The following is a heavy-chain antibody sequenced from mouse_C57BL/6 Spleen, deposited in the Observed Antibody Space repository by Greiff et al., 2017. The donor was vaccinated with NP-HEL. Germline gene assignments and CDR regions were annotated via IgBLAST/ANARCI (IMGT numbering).Heavy chain of an antibody. V-gene: IGHV1-69*01. CDR3: ARGGTVSYYFDY. CDR1: GYTFTSYW. Sequence: VQLQQSGAELVMPGASVKLSCKASGYTFTSYWMHWVKQRPGQGLEWIGEIDPSDSYTNYNQKFKGKSTLTVDKSSSTAYMQLSSLTSEDSAVYSCARGGTVSYYFDYWGQGTTLTVSS. J-gene: IGHJ2*01. D-gene: IGHD1-1*01. CDR2: IDPSDSYT.